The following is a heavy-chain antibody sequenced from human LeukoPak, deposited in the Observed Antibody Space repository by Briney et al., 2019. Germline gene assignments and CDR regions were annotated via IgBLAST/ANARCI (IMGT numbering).Heavy chain of an antibody. D-gene: IGHD6-13*01. CDR2: IRSKADSYTT. CDR1: GFTFSGSA. Sequence: GGSLKLSCAASGFTFSGSAMHWVRQASGKGLEWLGRIRSKADSYTTAYAASVKGRFIVSRDDSKNTAYLQMNSLKTEDTAVYYCRAAANLNDYWGQGTLVTVSS. V-gene: IGHV3-73*01. CDR3: RAAANLNDY. J-gene: IGHJ4*02.